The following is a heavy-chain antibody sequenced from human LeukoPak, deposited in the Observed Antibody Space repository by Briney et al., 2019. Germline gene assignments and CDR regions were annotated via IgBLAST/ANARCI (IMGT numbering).Heavy chain of an antibody. Sequence: GGSLRLSCAASGFTFGSYSMSWVRQAPGKGLEWVSSISGSGGSTYYADSVKGRFTISRDNSKKTLYLQMNSLRAEDTALYYCAKEQRGYSGYMVGSCFDPWGQGTLVTVSS. CDR2: ISGSGGST. CDR3: AKEQRGYSGYMVGSCFDP. D-gene: IGHD5-12*01. J-gene: IGHJ5*02. V-gene: IGHV3-23*01. CDR1: GFTFGSYS.